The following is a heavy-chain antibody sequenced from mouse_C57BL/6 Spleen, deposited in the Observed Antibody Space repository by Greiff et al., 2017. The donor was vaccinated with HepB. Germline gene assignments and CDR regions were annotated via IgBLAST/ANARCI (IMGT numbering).Heavy chain of an antibody. Sequence: VQLQQSGAELVRPGSSVKLSCKASGYTFTSYWMHWVKQRPIKGLEWIGNIDPSDSETPYNQKFKDKATLTVDKSSSTAYMQLSSLTSEDSEVYYCASEGMDSYDLAWFAYWGQGTLVTVSA. V-gene: IGHV1-52*01. J-gene: IGHJ3*01. CDR3: ASEGMDSYDLAWFAY. CDR2: IDPSDSET. CDR1: GYTFTSYW. D-gene: IGHD2-12*01.